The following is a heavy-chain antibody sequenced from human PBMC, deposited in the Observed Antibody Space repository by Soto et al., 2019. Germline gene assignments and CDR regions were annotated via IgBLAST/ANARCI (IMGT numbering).Heavy chain of an antibody. D-gene: IGHD5-18*01. CDR1: GGTFSSYA. J-gene: IGHJ6*02. Sequence: ASVKVSCKASGGTFSSYAISWVRQAPGQGLEWMGGIIPIFGTANYAQKFQGRVTITADESTSTAYMELSSLRSEDTAVYYCAREMNSYGYYYYGMDVWGQGTTVTVSS. CDR3: AREMNSYGYYYYGMDV. CDR2: IIPIFGTA. V-gene: IGHV1-69*13.